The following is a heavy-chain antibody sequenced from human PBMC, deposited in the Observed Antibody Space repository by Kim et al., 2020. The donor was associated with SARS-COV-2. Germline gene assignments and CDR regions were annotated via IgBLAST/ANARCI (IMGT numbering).Heavy chain of an antibody. J-gene: IGHJ4*02. D-gene: IGHD3-22*01. V-gene: IGHV3-23*01. CDR1: GFTFSSYA. CDR3: ATRPKSYYDSSGNDDY. CDR2: ISGSGGST. Sequence: GWSLRLSCAASGFTFSSYAMSWVRQAPGKGLEWVSAISGSGGSTYYADSVKGRFTISRDNSKNTLYLQMNSLRAEDTAVYYCATRPKSYYDSSGNDDYWGQGTLVTVSS.